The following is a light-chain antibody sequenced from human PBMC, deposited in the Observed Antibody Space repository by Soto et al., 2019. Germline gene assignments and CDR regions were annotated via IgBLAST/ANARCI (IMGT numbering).Light chain of an antibody. CDR2: DAS. Sequence: DIVLTQSPATLSLSPGERVTLSCRASQSVSSYLAWYQQKPGQAPRLLIYDASNRATGIPARFSGSGSGTDFTLTIISLEPEDFAVYYCQQRSNWPPITFGQGTRLEIK. CDR1: QSVSSY. J-gene: IGKJ5*01. CDR3: QQRSNWPPIT. V-gene: IGKV3-11*01.